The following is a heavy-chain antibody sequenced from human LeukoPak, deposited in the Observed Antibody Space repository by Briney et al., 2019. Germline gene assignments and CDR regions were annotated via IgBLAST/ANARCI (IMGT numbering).Heavy chain of an antibody. V-gene: IGHV3-23*01. J-gene: IGHJ4*02. D-gene: IGHD5-24*01. CDR1: GFTCSTYG. CDR3: AKDSGWIQFID. Sequence: GGSLRLSCAGSGFTCSTYGMNWVRQAPGKGLEWVSGVTPSGDPTYYADSVKGRFIISRDNSKNTMYLQMNSLRAEDTGVYYCAKDSGWIQFIDWGQGTPVTVSS. CDR2: VTPSGDPT.